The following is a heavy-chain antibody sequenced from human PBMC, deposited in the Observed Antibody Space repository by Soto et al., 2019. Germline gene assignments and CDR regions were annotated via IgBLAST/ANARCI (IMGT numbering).Heavy chain of an antibody. CDR2: IKHDGSDI. Sequence: TGGSLRLSCAASGFTFSGYAMHWVRQAPGKGLEWVANIKHDGSDIRYVDSVKGRFTMSRDNAENSLYLQMSSLGAEDTAMYYCARDPYGNGYGAFDIWGQGTMVTVSS. J-gene: IGHJ3*02. CDR1: GFTFSGYA. CDR3: ARDPYGNGYGAFDI. D-gene: IGHD3-22*01. V-gene: IGHV3-7*03.